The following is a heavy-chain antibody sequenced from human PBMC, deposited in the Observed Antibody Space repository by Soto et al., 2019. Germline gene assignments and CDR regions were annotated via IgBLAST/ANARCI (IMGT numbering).Heavy chain of an antibody. J-gene: IGHJ5*02. CDR2: IRSKAYGGTT. CDR3: ARDSPVYYYDSSGYYWVDP. CDR1: GFTFGDYA. V-gene: IGHV3-49*04. D-gene: IGHD3-22*01. Sequence: GGSLRLSCTASGFTFGDYAMSWVRQAPGKGLEWVGFIRSKAYGGTTEYAASVKGRFTISRDDSKSIAYLQMNSLKTEDTAVYYCARDSPVYYYDSSGYYWVDPWGQGTLVTVSS.